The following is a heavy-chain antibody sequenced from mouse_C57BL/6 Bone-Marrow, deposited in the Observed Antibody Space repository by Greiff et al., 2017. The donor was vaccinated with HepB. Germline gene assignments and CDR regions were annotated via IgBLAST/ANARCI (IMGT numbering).Heavy chain of an antibody. Sequence: EVQRAESGEGLVKPGGSLKLSCAASGFTFSSYAMSWVRQTPEKRLEWVAYISSGGDYIYYADTVKGRFTISRDNARNTLYLQMSSLKSEDTAMYYCTRVGWLLRSFAYWGQGTLVTVSA. CDR1: GFTFSSYA. J-gene: IGHJ3*01. V-gene: IGHV5-9-1*02. CDR3: TRVGWLLRSFAY. CDR2: ISSGGDYI. D-gene: IGHD2-3*01.